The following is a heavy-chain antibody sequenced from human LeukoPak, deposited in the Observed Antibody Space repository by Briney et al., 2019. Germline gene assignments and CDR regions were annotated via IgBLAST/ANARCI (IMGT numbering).Heavy chain of an antibody. Sequence: GGSLRLSCAASGFTFSSYAMHRVRQAPGKGLEWVAVISYDGSNKYYADSVKGRFTISRDNAKNSLYLQMNSLRAEDTAVYYCAREKLDSRGYVDYWGQGTLVTVSS. CDR3: AREKLDSRGYVDY. V-gene: IGHV3-30*04. CDR2: ISYDGSNK. J-gene: IGHJ4*02. CDR1: GFTFSSYA. D-gene: IGHD3-22*01.